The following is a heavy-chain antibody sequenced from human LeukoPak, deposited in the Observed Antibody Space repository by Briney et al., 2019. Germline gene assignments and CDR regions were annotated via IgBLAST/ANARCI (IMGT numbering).Heavy chain of an antibody. J-gene: IGHJ4*02. CDR1: GFTFSLYW. Sequence: GGSLRLSCAASGFTFSLYWMNWVRRAPGKGLEWVAVISYDGSNKYYADSVKGRFTISRDNSKNTLYLQMNSLIAEDTAVYYCARDRSVQLLYHWAYGDYVFPDYWGQGTLVTVSS. CDR3: ARDRSVQLLYHWAYGDYVFPDY. D-gene: IGHD2-2*02. CDR2: ISYDGSNK. V-gene: IGHV3-30*03.